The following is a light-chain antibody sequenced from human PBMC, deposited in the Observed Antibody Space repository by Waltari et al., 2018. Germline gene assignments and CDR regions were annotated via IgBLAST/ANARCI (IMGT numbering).Light chain of an antibody. Sequence: QSALTQPASVSGSPGPSITISSPGSSSAIGGYNSFSWYQPHPDTAPKLILYDVTKRPSGVSHRFSASKSGNTASLSISGLQADDEAVYHCSSYAGSSTVVFGGGTKLTVL. CDR1: SSAIGGYNS. V-gene: IGLV2-14*03. CDR3: SSYAGSSTVV. CDR2: DVT. J-gene: IGLJ2*01.